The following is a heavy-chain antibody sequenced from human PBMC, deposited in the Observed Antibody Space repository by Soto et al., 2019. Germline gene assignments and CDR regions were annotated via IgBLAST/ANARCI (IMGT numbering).Heavy chain of an antibody. J-gene: IGHJ6*03. D-gene: IGHD2-15*01. Sequence: GASVKVSCKASGGTFSSYTISWVRQAPGQGLEWMGRIIPILGIANYAQKFQGRVTITADKSTSTAYMELSSLRSEDTAVYYCAGEVAASSHYYYYYMDVWGKGTTVTVSS. CDR3: AGEVAASSHYYYYYMDV. V-gene: IGHV1-69*02. CDR1: GGTFSSYT. CDR2: IIPILGIA.